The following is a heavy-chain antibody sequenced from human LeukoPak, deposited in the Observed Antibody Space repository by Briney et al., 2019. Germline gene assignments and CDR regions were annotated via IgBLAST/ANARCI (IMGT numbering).Heavy chain of an antibody. D-gene: IGHD3-10*01. CDR3: AKDANHRFGESDYFDN. J-gene: IGHJ4*02. CDR1: GFTFGNYA. V-gene: IGHV3-9*01. Sequence: GRSLRLSCSASGFTFGNYAMHWVRQAPGKGLEWVSGISWNRGNIGYADTVKGRFTISRDDAKNSLYLQMNGLRVEDTALYYCAKDANHRFGESDYFDNWGRGTLVIVSS. CDR2: ISWNRGNI.